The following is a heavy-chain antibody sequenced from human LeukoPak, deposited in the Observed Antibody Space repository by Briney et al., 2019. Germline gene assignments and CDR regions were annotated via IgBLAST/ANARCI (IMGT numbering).Heavy chain of an antibody. CDR1: GYTFTSYG. CDR3: ARVRVDDILTGYYSSYGMDV. V-gene: IGHV1-69*04. Sequence: GASVKVSCKASGYTFTSYGISWVRQAPGQGLEWMGRIIPILGIANYAQKFQGRVTITADKSTSTAYMELSSLRSEDTAVYYCARVRVDDILTGYYSSYGMDVWGQGTTVTVSS. J-gene: IGHJ6*02. D-gene: IGHD3-9*01. CDR2: IIPILGIA.